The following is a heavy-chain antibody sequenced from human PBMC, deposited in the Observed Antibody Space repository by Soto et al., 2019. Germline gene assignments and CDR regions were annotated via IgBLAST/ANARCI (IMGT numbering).Heavy chain of an antibody. Sequence: GGSLRLSCAASGFTFSSYAMHWVRQAPGKGLEWVAVISYDGSNKYYADSVKGRFTISRDNSKNTLYLQMNSLRAEDTAVYYCVKDRYVDYWGQGNLVTVSS. CDR3: VKDRYVDY. V-gene: IGHV3-30-3*01. CDR2: ISYDGSNK. CDR1: GFTFSSYA. J-gene: IGHJ4*02.